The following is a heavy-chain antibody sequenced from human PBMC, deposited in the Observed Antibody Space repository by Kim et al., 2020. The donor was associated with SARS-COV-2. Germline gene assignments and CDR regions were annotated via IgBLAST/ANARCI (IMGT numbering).Heavy chain of an antibody. V-gene: IGHV4-34*01. J-gene: IGHJ3*02. CDR1: GGSFSGYY. CDR3: ARRAVLLWFGALAFDI. D-gene: IGHD3-10*01. Sequence: SETLSLTCAVYGGSFSGYYWSWIRQPPGKGLEWIGEINHSGSTNYNPSLKSRVTISVDTSKNQFSLKLSSVTAADTAVYYCARRAVLLWFGALAFDIWGQGTMVTVSS. CDR2: INHSGST.